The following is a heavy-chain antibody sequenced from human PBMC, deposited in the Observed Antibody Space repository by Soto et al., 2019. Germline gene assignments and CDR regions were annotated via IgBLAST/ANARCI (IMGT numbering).Heavy chain of an antibody. D-gene: IGHD3-22*01. CDR2: IYPGDSDT. Sequence: GESLKISCNGSGYIFTSYWIGWVRQMPGKGLEWMGIIYPGDSDTRYSPSFQGQVTISAVKSISTAYLQWSSLKASDTAMYYCARQTHDSSGYYYYFDYWGQGTLVTVSS. CDR3: ARQTHDSSGYYYYFDY. V-gene: IGHV5-51*01. CDR1: GYIFTSYW. J-gene: IGHJ4*02.